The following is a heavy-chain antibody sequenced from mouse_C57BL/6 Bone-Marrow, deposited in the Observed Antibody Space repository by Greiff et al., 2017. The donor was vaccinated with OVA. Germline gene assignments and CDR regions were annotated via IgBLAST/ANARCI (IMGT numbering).Heavy chain of an antibody. D-gene: IGHD1-1*01. V-gene: IGHV1-55*01. CDR3: TPITTVVEGYFDY. J-gene: IGHJ2*01. CDR1: GYTFTSYW. CDR2: IYPGSGST. Sequence: QVQLQQPGAELVKPGASVKMSCKASGYTFTSYWVTWVKQRPGQGLEWIGDIYPGSGSTNYNEKFKSKATLTVDTSSSTAYMELRSLTSEDSAVYYCTPITTVVEGYFDYWGQGTTLTVSS.